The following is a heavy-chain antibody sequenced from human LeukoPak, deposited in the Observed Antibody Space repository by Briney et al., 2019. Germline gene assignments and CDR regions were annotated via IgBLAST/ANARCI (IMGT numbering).Heavy chain of an antibody. CDR3: ARARDAGYCSGGSCYSILAY. J-gene: IGHJ4*02. D-gene: IGHD2-15*01. CDR1: GFTFSSYW. Sequence: GGSLRLSCTASGFTFSSYWMHWVRQAPGKGLVWVSRINSVVNSTSYADSVKGRFTISRDNAKNSLYLQMNSLRAEDTAVYYCARARDAGYCSGGSCYSILAYWGQGTLVTVSS. V-gene: IGHV3-74*01. CDR2: INSVVNST.